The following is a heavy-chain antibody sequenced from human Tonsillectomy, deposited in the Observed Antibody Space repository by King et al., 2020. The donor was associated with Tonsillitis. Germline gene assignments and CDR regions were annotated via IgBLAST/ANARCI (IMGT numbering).Heavy chain of an antibody. J-gene: IGHJ6*03. Sequence: QLVQSGAEVKKPGASVKVSCKASGYTFTGYYIHWVRQAPGQGLEWMGWISPNSGGTNYAQTFQGRVTMTRDTSISTAYMGLSRLRSDDTAVYYCASDLRGSGKDYYYMDVWGKGTTVTVSS. CDR3: ASDLRGSGKDYYYMDV. V-gene: IGHV1-2*02. D-gene: IGHD3-10*01. CDR1: GYTFTGYY. CDR2: ISPNSGGT.